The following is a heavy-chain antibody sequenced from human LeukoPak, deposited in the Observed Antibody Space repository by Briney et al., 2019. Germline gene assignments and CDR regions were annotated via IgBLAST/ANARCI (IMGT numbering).Heavy chain of an antibody. CDR2: INPNSGGT. D-gene: IGHD3-10*01. J-gene: IGHJ4*02. V-gene: IGHV1-2*02. Sequence: ASVKVSCKASGYTFTGYYMHWVRQAPGQGLEWMGWINPNSGGTNYAQKFQGRVTMTRDTSISTAYMELSRLRSDDTAVYYCARYNYGSGSYYIFDYWGQGTLVTVSS. CDR3: ARYNYGSGSYYIFDY. CDR1: GYTFTGYY.